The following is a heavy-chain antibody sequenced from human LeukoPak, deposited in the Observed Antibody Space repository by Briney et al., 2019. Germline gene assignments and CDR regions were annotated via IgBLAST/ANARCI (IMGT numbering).Heavy chain of an antibody. D-gene: IGHD6-13*01. CDR1: GGTFSNYA. J-gene: IGHJ5*02. Sequence: SVKVSCKASGGTFSNYAISWVRQAPGQGLEWMGGIIPIFGTANYAQKFRGRVTITADKSTRTAYMELSSLRSEDTAVYYCAKCLPIAAAGIEWFDPWGQGTLVTVSS. CDR3: AKCLPIAAAGIEWFDP. CDR2: IIPIFGTA. V-gene: IGHV1-69*06.